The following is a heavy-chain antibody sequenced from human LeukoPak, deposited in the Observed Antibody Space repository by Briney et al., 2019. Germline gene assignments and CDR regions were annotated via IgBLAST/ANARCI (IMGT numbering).Heavy chain of an antibody. CDR1: GGSNSSYY. Sequence: SETLSLTCTVSGGSNSSYYWSWIRQPPGKGLEWIGYIYYSGSTNYNPSLKSRVTISVDTSKNQFSLKLSSVTAADTAVYYCARDSSGYYDSSGLDYWGQGTLVTVSS. V-gene: IGHV4-59*01. J-gene: IGHJ4*02. CDR2: IYYSGST. D-gene: IGHD3-22*01. CDR3: ARDSSGYYDSSGLDY.